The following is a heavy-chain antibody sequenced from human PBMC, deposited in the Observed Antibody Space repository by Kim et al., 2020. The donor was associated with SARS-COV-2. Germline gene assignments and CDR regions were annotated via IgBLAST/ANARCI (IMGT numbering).Heavy chain of an antibody. Sequence: GGSLRLSCAASGFTFSSYGMHWVRQAPGKGLEWVAVISYDGSNKYYADSVKGRFTISRDNSKNTLYLQMNSLRAEDTAVYYCATLWGPIDYWGQGTLVTVSS. D-gene: IGHD2-21*01. J-gene: IGHJ4*02. CDR2: ISYDGSNK. V-gene: IGHV3-30*03. CDR3: ATLWGPIDY. CDR1: GFTFSSYG.